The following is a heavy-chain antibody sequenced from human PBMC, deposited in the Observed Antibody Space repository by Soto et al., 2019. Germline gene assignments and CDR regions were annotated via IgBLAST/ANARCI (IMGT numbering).Heavy chain of an antibody. CDR2: INGLNGNT. D-gene: IGHD2-21*02. Sequence: ASVKVSCKASGYTFINYAINWVRQAPGQRPEWMGWINGLNGNTRYSQKFQDRGTITRDTSATTVYMEMSGLRSEDTSVYYCARVATVDDSYDYFDAWGQGTLVTVSS. V-gene: IGHV1-3*01. CDR1: GYTFINYA. J-gene: IGHJ4*02. CDR3: ARVATVDDSYDYFDA.